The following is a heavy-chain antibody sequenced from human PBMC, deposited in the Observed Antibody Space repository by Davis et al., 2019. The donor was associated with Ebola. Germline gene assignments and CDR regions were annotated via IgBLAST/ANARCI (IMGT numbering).Heavy chain of an antibody. CDR1: GFIVSNSY. CDR3: ARATGSPPHYYAMDV. Sequence: GESLKISCAASGFIVSNSYMSWVRQAPGKGLEWVSILYSGGTTYYGPSVKGRFTISRDNSKNTLYFQMGSLRAEDTAVYYCARATGSPPHYYAMDVWGRGTTVIVSS. CDR2: LYSGGTT. J-gene: IGHJ6*02. V-gene: IGHV3-53*01. D-gene: IGHD3-9*01.